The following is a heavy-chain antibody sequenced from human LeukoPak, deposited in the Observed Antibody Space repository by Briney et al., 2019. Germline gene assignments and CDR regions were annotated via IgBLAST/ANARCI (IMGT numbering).Heavy chain of an antibody. Sequence: ASVKVSGKASGYTFTSYGISWVRQAPGQGLEWMGWISAYNGNTNYAQKLQGRVTMTTDTSTSTAYMELRSLRSDDTAVYYCARDLRAYGSGSYWTLSDYWGQGTLVTVSS. D-gene: IGHD3-10*01. CDR3: ARDLRAYGSGSYWTLSDY. CDR1: GYTFTSYG. V-gene: IGHV1-18*01. J-gene: IGHJ4*02. CDR2: ISAYNGNT.